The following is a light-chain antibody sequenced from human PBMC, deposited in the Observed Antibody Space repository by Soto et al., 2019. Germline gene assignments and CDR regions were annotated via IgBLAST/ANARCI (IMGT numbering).Light chain of an antibody. CDR1: QSVSSAY. J-gene: IGKJ5*01. Sequence: EIVLTHSPGTLSLSPGDRATLSCRASQSVSSAYLAWYQQKPGQAPRLLIYDVSSRATGIPARFTGSGSGTEFILTISSLQSEDFAVYYCQQYNNWPRTFGQGTRLEIK. V-gene: IGKV3D-15*01. CDR3: QQYNNWPRT. CDR2: DVS.